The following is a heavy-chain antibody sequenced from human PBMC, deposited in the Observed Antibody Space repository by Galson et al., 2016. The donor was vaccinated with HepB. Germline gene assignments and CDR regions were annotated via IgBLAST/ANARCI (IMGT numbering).Heavy chain of an antibody. J-gene: IGHJ6*02. V-gene: IGHV1-69*13. CDR3: ASWGVAMIDPLFYNMDV. CDR1: GGSYTKNL. Sequence: SVKVSCKVSGGSYTKNLISWVRQAPGQGLEWVGGIVAKFGTANYAQKFKGRVTITADDSTKTVYLELGSLRSEDTALYYCASWGVAMIDPLFYNMDVWGQGTTVTVTS. CDR2: IVAKFGTA. D-gene: IGHD3-16*01.